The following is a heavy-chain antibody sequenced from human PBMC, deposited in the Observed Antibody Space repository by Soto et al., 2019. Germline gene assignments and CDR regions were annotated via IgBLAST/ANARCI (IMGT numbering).Heavy chain of an antibody. CDR3: ARHITFGGPPHAFDI. J-gene: IGHJ3*02. V-gene: IGHV1-18*01. CDR1: GYTFTSYG. CDR2: ISAYNGNT. Sequence: ASVKVSCKASGYTFTSYGISWVRQAPGQGLEWMGWISAYNGNTNYAQKLQGRVTMTTDTSTSTAYMELRSLRSDDTAVYYCARHITFGGPPHAFDIWGQGTMVTVSS. D-gene: IGHD3-16*01.